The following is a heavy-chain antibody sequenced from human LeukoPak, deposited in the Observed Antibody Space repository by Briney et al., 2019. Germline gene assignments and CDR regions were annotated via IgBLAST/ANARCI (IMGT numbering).Heavy chain of an antibody. V-gene: IGHV1-69*13. CDR2: IIPIFGTA. CDR3: AREPFLGYCSSTSCRYGMDV. CDR1: GGTFSSYA. D-gene: IGHD2-2*01. J-gene: IGHJ6*02. Sequence: SVNVSCKASGGTFSSYAISWVRQAPGQGLEWMGGIIPIFGTANYAQKFQGRVTITADESTSTAYMELSSLRSEDTAVYYCAREPFLGYCSSTSCRYGMDVWGQGTTVTVSS.